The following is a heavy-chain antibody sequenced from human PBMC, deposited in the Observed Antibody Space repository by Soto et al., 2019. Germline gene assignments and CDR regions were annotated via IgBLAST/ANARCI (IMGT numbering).Heavy chain of an antibody. D-gene: IGHD1-26*01. V-gene: IGHV3-23*01. CDR2: ISGSGDST. Sequence: EVQLLESGGGLVQPGGSLRLSCAASGFTFSSYAMRWVRQAPVKGLEWVSAISGSGDSTYYADSVKGRFTISRDNSKNTLSLQMNSLRAEDTAVYYCARRGSGSYYDYWGHGTLVTVSS. J-gene: IGHJ4*01. CDR1: GFTFSSYA. CDR3: ARRGSGSYYDY.